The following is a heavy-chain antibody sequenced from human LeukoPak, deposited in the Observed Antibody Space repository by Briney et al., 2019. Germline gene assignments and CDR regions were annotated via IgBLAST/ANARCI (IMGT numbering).Heavy chain of an antibody. J-gene: IGHJ3*02. CDR2: INHSGST. CDR3: ARKATTGPTKAAFDI. CDR1: GGSFSGYY. D-gene: IGHD4-17*01. Sequence: PSETLSLTCAVYGGSFSGYYWSWIRQPPGKGLEWIGEINHSGSTNYNPSLKSRVTISVDTSKNQFSLKLSSVTAVDTAVYYCARKATTGPTKAAFDIWGQGTMVTVSS. V-gene: IGHV4-34*01.